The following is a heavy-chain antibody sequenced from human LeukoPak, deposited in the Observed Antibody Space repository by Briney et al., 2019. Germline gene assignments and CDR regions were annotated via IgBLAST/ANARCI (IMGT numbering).Heavy chain of an antibody. V-gene: IGHV3-9*03. CDR2: ISWNSGSI. CDR3: AKAYCGGDCYGGEWVDFDY. CDR1: GFTFDDYA. D-gene: IGHD2-21*02. Sequence: PGRSLRLSCAASGFTFDDYAMHWVRQAPGKGLEWVSGISWNSGSIGYADSVKGRFTISRDNAKNSLYLQMNSLRAEDMALYYCAKAYCGGDCYGGEWVDFDYWGQGTLVTVSS. J-gene: IGHJ4*02.